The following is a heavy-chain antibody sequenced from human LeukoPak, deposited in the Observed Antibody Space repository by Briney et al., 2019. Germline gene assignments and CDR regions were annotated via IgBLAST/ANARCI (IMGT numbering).Heavy chain of an antibody. V-gene: IGHV3-23*01. Sequence: PGGSLRLSCAASGFTFSSYAMSWVRQAPGKGLEWVRQAPGKGLEWVSAISGSGGSTYYADSVKGRFTISRDNPRNTLYLQMNSLRAEDTAVYYCARGGVRLVGLDYFDYWGQGTLVTVSS. CDR2: ISGSGGST. D-gene: IGHD2-15*01. J-gene: IGHJ4*02. CDR1: GFTFSSYA. CDR3: ARGGVRLVGLDYFDY.